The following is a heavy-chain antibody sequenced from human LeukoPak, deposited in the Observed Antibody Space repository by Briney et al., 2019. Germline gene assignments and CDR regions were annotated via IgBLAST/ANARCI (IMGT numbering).Heavy chain of an antibody. CDR2: ITNSGGST. J-gene: IGHJ4*02. Sequence: PGGSLRLSCAAYGLTNSSHAMYWVRQAPGKGLEWVSSITNSGGSTYYVDSVKGRFTISRDNSKNVLYLQMNSLRADDTAVYYCAPHRLSIIGSWGQGTLVTVSS. CDR1: GLTNSSHA. CDR3: APHRLSIIGS. D-gene: IGHD2/OR15-2a*01. V-gene: IGHV3-23*01.